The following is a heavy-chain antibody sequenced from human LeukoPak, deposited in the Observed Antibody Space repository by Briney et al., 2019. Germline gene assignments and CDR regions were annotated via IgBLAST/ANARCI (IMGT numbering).Heavy chain of an antibody. CDR1: GFTFSSYA. Sequence: GGSLRLSCAASGFTFSSYAMNWVRPAPGKGVEWGSVISSSGTTINKPHPAKGRFTISRDNAKNSVHLQMHNLRVEDTAVYYCARGWDRAHPTGFEFDVWGQGTLVTVSS. V-gene: IGHV3-48*03. J-gene: IGHJ4*02. CDR2: ISSSGTTI. CDR3: ARGWDRAHPTGFEFDV. D-gene: IGHD1-26*01.